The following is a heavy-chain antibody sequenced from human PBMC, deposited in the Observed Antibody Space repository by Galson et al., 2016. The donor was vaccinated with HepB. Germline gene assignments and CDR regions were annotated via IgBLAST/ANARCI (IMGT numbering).Heavy chain of an antibody. CDR3: ARGDYYGSGNYSNWFDP. CDR2: ISYNGNNQ. J-gene: IGHJ5*02. CDR1: GFTSAFTLTTYA. V-gene: IGHV3-30-3*01. D-gene: IGHD3-10*01. Sequence: SLRLSCAASGFTSAFTLTTYAMHWVRQAPGKGLEWVAVISYNGNNQYYADSVKGRFTISRDISTNILYLQMNSLRPEDTAVYYCARGDYYGSGNYSNWFDPWGQGTLVTVSS.